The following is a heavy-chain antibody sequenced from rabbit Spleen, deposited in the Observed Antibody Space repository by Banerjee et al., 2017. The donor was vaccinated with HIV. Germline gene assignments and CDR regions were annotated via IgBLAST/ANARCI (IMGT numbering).Heavy chain of an antibody. Sequence: QEQLKETGGGLVQPGGSLILTCTASGFDISSAYMTWVRQAPGEGLEWIGITYGIYITYASWAKGRFTISKTSTTVDLKMTSLTTADTATYFCARVGLYGGGRHPNLWGPGTLVTVS. J-gene: IGHJ3*01. CDR2: TYGIYIT. CDR3: ARVGLYGGGRHPNL. CDR1: GFDISSAY. V-gene: IGHV1S42*01. D-gene: IGHD4-2*01.